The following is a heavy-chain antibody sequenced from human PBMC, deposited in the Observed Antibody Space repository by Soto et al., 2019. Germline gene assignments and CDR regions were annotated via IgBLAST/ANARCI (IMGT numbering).Heavy chain of an antibody. Sequence: LRLSCAASGFTFSSSAMSWVRQAPGKGLEWVSGFSGGGDSSYYADSVKGRFTISRDNSKNTLYLQMNSLRVEDTAVYYCARGERQMGRLDYWGQGTLVTVSS. CDR1: GFTFSSSA. V-gene: IGHV3-23*01. CDR2: FSGGGDSS. CDR3: ARGERQMGRLDY. J-gene: IGHJ4*02. D-gene: IGHD1-26*01.